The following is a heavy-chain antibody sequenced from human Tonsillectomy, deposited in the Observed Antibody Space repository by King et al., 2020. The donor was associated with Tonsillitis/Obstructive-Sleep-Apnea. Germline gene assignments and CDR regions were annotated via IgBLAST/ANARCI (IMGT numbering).Heavy chain of an antibody. V-gene: IGHV1-18*04. Sequence: QLVQSGAEVKKPGASVKVSCKASGYIFNIYGISWVRQAPGQGLEWLAWLSAYNGDTDYAQKFQGRGTLTTDTSTSTAYMELRNLRSDDTAVYFCARAGDAFDFWGQGTMVTVSA. J-gene: IGHJ3*01. CDR1: GYIFNIYG. CDR3: ARAGDAFDF. CDR2: LSAYNGDT.